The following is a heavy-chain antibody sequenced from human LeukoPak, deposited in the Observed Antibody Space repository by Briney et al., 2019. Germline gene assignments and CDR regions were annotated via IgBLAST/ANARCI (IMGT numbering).Heavy chain of an antibody. Sequence: ASVNVSCKASGYTFTGYCMHWVRQAPGQGLEWMGWINPNSGGTNYAQKFQGRVTMTRDTSISTAYMELSRLRSDDTAVYYCARDYGISWSLEYWGQGTLVTVSS. J-gene: IGHJ4*02. D-gene: IGHD6-13*01. CDR2: INPNSGGT. CDR3: ARDYGISWSLEY. CDR1: GYTFTGYC. V-gene: IGHV1-2*02.